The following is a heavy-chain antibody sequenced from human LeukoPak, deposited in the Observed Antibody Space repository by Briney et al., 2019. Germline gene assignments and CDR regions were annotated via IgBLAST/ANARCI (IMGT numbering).Heavy chain of an antibody. CDR3: AKAVGIPVAGTFDY. D-gene: IGHD6-19*01. CDR1: GFPFSSHG. Sequence: GGSLRLSCAASGFPFSSHGMSWVRQAPGKGLEWVSGIIGGGGSTYYADSVKGRFTISGDNSRNTLFLQMNSLRAEDTAVYYCAKAVGIPVAGTFDYWGQGTLVTVSS. V-gene: IGHV3-23*01. CDR2: IIGGGGST. J-gene: IGHJ4*02.